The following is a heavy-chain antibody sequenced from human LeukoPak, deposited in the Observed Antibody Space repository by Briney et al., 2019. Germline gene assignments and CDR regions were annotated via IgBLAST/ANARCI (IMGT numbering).Heavy chain of an antibody. CDR3: ARDPWQGSTTLH. D-gene: IGHD1-26*01. J-gene: IGHJ4*02. Sequence: PGGSLRLSCVASGFSISSGCMTWARQAPGKALEWVSLLYSDDSSYYPDYVKGRFTISRDNSKSTLHLQMDTLRTEDTAMYYCARDPWQGSTTLHWGQGIMVTVSS. V-gene: IGHV3-66*02. CDR1: GFSISSGC. CDR2: LYSDDSS.